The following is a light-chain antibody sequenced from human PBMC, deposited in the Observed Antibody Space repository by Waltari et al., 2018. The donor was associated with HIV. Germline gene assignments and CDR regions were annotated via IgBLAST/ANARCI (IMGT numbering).Light chain of an antibody. Sequence: EIVLTQSPATLSLSPGERATLSCRASQSVSTYLAWYQQKPGQSPRRLIYGASSRATGIPASFSGSGSGTDFTLTISSLEPGDFGVYYCHQRSNWPITFGQGTRLEIK. CDR2: GAS. V-gene: IGKV3-11*01. CDR1: QSVSTY. CDR3: HQRSNWPIT. J-gene: IGKJ5*01.